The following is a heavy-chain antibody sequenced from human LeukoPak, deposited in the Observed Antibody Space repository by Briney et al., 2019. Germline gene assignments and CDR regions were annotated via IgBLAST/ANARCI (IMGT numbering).Heavy chain of an antibody. CDR1: GFTFSSYS. CDR3: AREPYSSSWYDY. CDR2: ISSSSSTI. V-gene: IGHV3-48*01. Sequence: PGGSLRLSSAASGFTFSSYSMNWVRQAPGRGLEWVSYISSSSSTIYYGDSVKGRFTISRDNAKNSLYLQINSLRAEDTAVYYCAREPYSSSWYDYWGQGTLVTVSS. D-gene: IGHD6-13*01. J-gene: IGHJ4*02.